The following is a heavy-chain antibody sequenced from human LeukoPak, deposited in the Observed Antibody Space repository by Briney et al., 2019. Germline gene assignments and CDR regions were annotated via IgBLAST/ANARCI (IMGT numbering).Heavy chain of an antibody. CDR3: ATGVASNIAAAGNYYYYYMDV. V-gene: IGHV4-59*01. CDR2: IYYSGST. CDR1: GGSISSYY. Sequence: SETLSLTCTVSGGSISSYYWSWIRQPPGKGLEWIGYIYYSGSTNYNPSLKSRVTISVDTSKNQFSLKLSSVTAADTAVYYCATGVASNIAAAGNYYYYYMDVWGKGTTVTVSS. J-gene: IGHJ6*03. D-gene: IGHD6-13*01.